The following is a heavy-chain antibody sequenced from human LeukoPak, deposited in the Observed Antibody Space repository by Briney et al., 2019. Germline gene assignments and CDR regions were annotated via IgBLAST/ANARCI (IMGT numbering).Heavy chain of an antibody. V-gene: IGHV4-39*01. D-gene: IGHD5-12*01. CDR3: ARRGGYGWFDP. CDR2: IYYSGST. Sequence: PSETLSLTCTVSGGSISSSSYYWGWIRQPPGKGLEWIGSIYYSGSTYYNPSLKSRVTISVDTSKNQFSLKLSSVTAADTAVYYCARRGGYGWFDPWGQGILVTVSS. J-gene: IGHJ5*02. CDR1: GGSISSSSYY.